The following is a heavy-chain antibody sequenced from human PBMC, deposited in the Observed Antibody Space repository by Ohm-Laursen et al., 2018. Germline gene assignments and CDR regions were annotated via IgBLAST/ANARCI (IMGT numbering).Heavy chain of an antibody. CDR1: GFSLSTSGMC. CDR3: ARTGVTGSAEYFQH. J-gene: IGHJ1*01. V-gene: IGHV2-70*11. Sequence: TTQTLTLTFTFSGFSLSTSGMCVGWIRQPPGKALEWLARIDWDDDKYYSTSLKTRLTISKDTSKNQVVLTMTNMDPVDTATYYCARTGVTGSAEYFQHWGQGTLVTVSS. CDR2: IDWDDDK. D-gene: IGHD1-20*01.